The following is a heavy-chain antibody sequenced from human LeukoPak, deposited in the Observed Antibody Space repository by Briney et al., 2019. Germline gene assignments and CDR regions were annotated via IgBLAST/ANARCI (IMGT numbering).Heavy chain of an antibody. CDR1: GFTFSSYE. CDR3: ATRIRYGYCSGGSCSGEDY. CDR2: ISSSGSTI. V-gene: IGHV3-48*03. D-gene: IGHD2-15*01. Sequence: GGSLRLSCAASGFTFSSYEMNWVRQAPGKGLEWVSYISSSGSTIYYADSVKGRFTISRDNAKNSLYLQMNSLRAGDTAVYYCATRIRYGYCSGGSCSGEDYWRQRTLVTVSS. J-gene: IGHJ4*02.